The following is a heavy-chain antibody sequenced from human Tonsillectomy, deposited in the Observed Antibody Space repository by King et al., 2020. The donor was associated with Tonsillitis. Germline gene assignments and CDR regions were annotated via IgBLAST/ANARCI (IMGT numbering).Heavy chain of an antibody. J-gene: IGHJ6*02. Sequence: QLQESGPGLVKPSETLSLTCTVSGGSISSYYWSWIRQPPGKGLEWIGYIYYSGSTNYNPSLKSRVTISVDTSENQFSLKLSSVTAADTAVYYCARGSYDSSPIYGMDVWGQGTTVTVSS. D-gene: IGHD3-22*01. CDR1: GGSISSYY. CDR2: IYYSGST. V-gene: IGHV4-59*01. CDR3: ARGSYDSSPIYGMDV.